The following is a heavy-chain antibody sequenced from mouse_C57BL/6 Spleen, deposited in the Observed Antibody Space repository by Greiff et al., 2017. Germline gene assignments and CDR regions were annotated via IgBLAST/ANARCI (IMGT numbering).Heavy chain of an antibody. Sequence: EVQRVESGGGLVQPGGSLSLSCAASGFTFTDYYMSWVRQPPGKALEWLGFLRNKATGYPTEYRSSVKGRFTISRDNSQSILYLQMNARRAADSATYYCARSREYYGSSSLYAMDYWGQGTSVTVSS. V-gene: IGHV7-3*01. J-gene: IGHJ4*01. CDR3: ARSREYYGSSSLYAMDY. D-gene: IGHD1-1*01. CDR1: GFTFTDYY. CDR2: LRNKATGYPT.